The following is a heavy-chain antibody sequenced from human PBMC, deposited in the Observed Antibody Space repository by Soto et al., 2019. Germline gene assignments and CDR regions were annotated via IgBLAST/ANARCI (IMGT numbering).Heavy chain of an antibody. CDR1: GDSISNSRFY. CDR3: ARGAYYFDY. D-gene: IGHD3-16*01. J-gene: IGHJ4*02. Sequence: SETLSLTCSVSGDSISNSRFYWAWIRQPPGEGLEWIGYIYYTGSTNYNPSLKSRVTISVDTSKNQFSLKLSFVTAADTAVYYCARGAYYFDYWGQGTLVTVSS. CDR2: IYYTGST. V-gene: IGHV4-61*05.